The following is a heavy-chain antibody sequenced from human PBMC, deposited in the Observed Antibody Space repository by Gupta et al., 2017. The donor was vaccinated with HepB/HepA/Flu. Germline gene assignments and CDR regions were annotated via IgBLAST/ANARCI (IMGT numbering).Heavy chain of an antibody. CDR1: GYTFNDYY. V-gene: IGHV1-2*02. CDR3: ARATGTYSYFDY. CDR2: INPKSSGT. J-gene: IGHJ4*02. Sequence: QVQLAQSGTEVKKPGASVKISCKASGYTFNDYYINWVRQAPGQGLEWMGWINPKSSGTKYALKFQGRVTMTSDTAISTAYVELSRLRSDDTAVYYCARATGTYSYFDYWGQGTLVPVSS. D-gene: IGHD1-1*01.